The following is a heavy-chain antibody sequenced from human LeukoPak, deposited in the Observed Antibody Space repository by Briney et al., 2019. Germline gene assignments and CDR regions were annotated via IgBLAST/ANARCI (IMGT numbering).Heavy chain of an antibody. CDR1: GFTFSSYA. CDR3: ARDGVPGSTVLDY. J-gene: IGHJ4*02. D-gene: IGHD2-2*01. V-gene: IGHV3-48*01. Sequence: PGGSLRLSCAASGFTFSSYAMSWVRQAPGKGLEWVSYITSSRSSTYYADSVKGRFTISRDNAKNSLYLQMNSLRAEDTAVYYCARDGVPGSTVLDYWGQGTLVTVSS. CDR2: ITSSRSST.